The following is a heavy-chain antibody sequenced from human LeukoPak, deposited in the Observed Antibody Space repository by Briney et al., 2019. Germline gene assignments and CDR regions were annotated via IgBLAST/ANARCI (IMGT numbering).Heavy chain of an antibody. V-gene: IGHV3-48*01. CDR1: GFTFSSYG. J-gene: IGHJ2*01. Sequence: GGSLRLSCAASGFTFSSYGMHWVRQAPGKGLEWVSYISSSGSTRHYADSVKGRFTISRDNGKNSLYLQMNSLRAEDTAVYYCAMSFDFWGRGTLVTVSS. CDR2: ISSSGSTR. CDR3: AMSFDF.